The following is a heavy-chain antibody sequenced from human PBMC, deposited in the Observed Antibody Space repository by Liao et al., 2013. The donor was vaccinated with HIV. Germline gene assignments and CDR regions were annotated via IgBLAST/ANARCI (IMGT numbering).Heavy chain of an antibody. CDR3: AGRRNRFDP. D-gene: IGHD2/OR15-2a*01. CDR1: NGSISPFY. J-gene: IGHJ5*02. CDR2: IYAYGGT. V-gene: IGHV4-4*07. Sequence: QVQLQESGPGLVKPSETLSLTCSVSNGSISPFYWSWIRQPAGKRLEWLGRIYAYGGTDYNLSLRSRVTISVDWSKNQFSLKLTSLTVADTAVYYCAGRRNRFDPWGQGILVTVSS.